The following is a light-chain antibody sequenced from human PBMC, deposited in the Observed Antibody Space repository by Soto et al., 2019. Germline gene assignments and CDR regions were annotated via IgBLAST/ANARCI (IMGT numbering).Light chain of an antibody. CDR2: EAS. CDR1: QSVSSH. Sequence: TPTAAIVSVSPGGSASLCCRASQSVSSHVVWYQQKPGQAPRLLIYEASNRATGIPARFSGSGSGTDFTLTISSLGPEDFAFYYRQQGKTCGGGTKVDIK. CDR3: QQGKT. V-gene: IGKV3-11*01. J-gene: IGKJ4*01.